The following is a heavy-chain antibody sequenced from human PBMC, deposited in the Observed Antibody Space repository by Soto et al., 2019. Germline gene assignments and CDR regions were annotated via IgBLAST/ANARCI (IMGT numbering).Heavy chain of an antibody. D-gene: IGHD2-15*01. J-gene: IGHJ4*02. Sequence: QVQLVESGGGVVQPGRSLRLSCAASGFTFSSYGMNWVRQAPGQGLEWVAVIAYDGSNKYYADSVKGRFTISRDNSKNTLYLQMHSLRAEDTAVYYWANDRRDGGGIDDWGQVTLVTVSS. CDR3: ANDRRDGGGIDD. CDR2: IAYDGSNK. CDR1: GFTFSSYG. V-gene: IGHV3-30*18.